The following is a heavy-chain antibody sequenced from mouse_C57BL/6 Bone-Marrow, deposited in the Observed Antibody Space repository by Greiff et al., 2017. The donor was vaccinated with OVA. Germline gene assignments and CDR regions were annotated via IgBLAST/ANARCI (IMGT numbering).Heavy chain of an antibody. CDR2: IWSGGST. V-gene: IGHV2-2*01. CDR1: GFSFTSYG. Sequence: QVQLQQSGPGLVQPSQSLSITCTVSGFSFTSYGVHWVRQSPGKGLEWLGVIWSGGSTDYNEEFISRLSISKYNSKSQVFFKMNSLQADDTAIYYCARNFDYDRGYAMDYWGQGTSVTVSS. J-gene: IGHJ4*01. CDR3: ARNFDYDRGYAMDY. D-gene: IGHD2-4*01.